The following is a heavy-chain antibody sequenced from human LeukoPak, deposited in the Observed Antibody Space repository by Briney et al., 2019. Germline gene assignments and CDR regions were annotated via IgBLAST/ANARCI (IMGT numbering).Heavy chain of an antibody. CDR3: AKVGYCSSTSCYHWVEYYYGMDV. V-gene: IGHV3-23*01. Sequence: PGGSLRLSCAASGFTFSSYAMSWVRQAPGKGLEWVSAISGSGGSTYYADSVKGRFTISRDNSKNTLYLQMKSLRAEDTAVYYCAKVGYCSSTSCYHWVEYYYGMDVWGQGTTVTVSS. D-gene: IGHD2-2*01. CDR1: GFTFSSYA. CDR2: ISGSGGST. J-gene: IGHJ6*02.